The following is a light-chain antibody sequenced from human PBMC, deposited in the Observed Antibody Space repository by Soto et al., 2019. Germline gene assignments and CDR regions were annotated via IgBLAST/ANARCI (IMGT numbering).Light chain of an antibody. Sequence: DIQMTQSPSSASASVGDRVTITCRASQVISSWLAWYQQKPGKAPNLLIYAASSLQSGVPSRFSGSGSGTDFTLTISSLQPEDFATYYCQQANSFPPTFGQGTRLEIK. V-gene: IGKV1-12*01. CDR1: QVISSW. J-gene: IGKJ5*01. CDR3: QQANSFPPT. CDR2: AAS.